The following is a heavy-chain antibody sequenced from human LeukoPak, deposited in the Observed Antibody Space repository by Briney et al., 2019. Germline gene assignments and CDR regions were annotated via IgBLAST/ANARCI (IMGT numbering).Heavy chain of an antibody. CDR2: MNPNSGNT. Sequence: ASVKVSCKASGYTFTSYDINWVRQATGQGLEWMGWMNPNSGNTGYAQKFQGRVTMTRNTSISTAYMELSSLRSEDTAVYYCARDAPISSRGTTDWFDPWGQGTLVTVSS. D-gene: IGHD6-13*01. V-gene: IGHV1-8*01. CDR3: ARDAPISSRGTTDWFDP. CDR1: GYTFTSYD. J-gene: IGHJ5*02.